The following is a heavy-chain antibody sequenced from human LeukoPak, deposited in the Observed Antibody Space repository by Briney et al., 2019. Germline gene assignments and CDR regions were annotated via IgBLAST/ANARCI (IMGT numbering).Heavy chain of an antibody. V-gene: IGHV3-7*05. J-gene: IGHJ4*02. Sequence: PGGSLRLSCEASGFDFSSSWMHWVRQAPGKGLEWVADIKQDGGQKSYLDSVKSRFTISRDDAKNSLFLQMNSLRVDDTAVYYCAKGKTGWDIDFRGQGTLVTVSS. CDR1: GFDFSSSW. CDR2: IKQDGGQK. CDR3: AKGKTGWDIDF. D-gene: IGHD6-19*01.